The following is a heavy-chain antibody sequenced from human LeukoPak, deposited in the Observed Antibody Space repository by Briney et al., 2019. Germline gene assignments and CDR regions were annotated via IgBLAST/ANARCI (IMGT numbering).Heavy chain of an antibody. D-gene: IGHD3-22*01. CDR3: ARDPRYYYDTSGYYYDAFDI. Sequence: SETLSLTCTVSGGSISSHYWSWIRQPAGKGLEWIGRIHTSGSTNYNPSLKSRVTMSIDTSKNQFSLKLSSVTAADTAVYYCARDPRYYYDTSGYYYDAFDIWGQGTMVTVSS. J-gene: IGHJ3*02. CDR1: GGSISSHY. V-gene: IGHV4-4*07. CDR2: IHTSGST.